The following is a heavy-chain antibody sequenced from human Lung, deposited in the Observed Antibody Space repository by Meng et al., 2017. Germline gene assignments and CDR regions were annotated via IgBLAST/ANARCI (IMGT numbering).Heavy chain of an antibody. CDR3: ARSEQWLDS. CDR2: TYYRSKWDN. V-gene: IGHV6-1*01. Sequence: QVHLQQSGPGLVKPSQTLSLTCAISGDSVCSKIAAWNWIRQSPSRGLEWLGRTYYRSKWDNGYAVSGRSRITINADTSKNQFSLQLNSVTPEDTAVYYCARSEQWLDSWGQGTLVTVSS. J-gene: IGHJ4*02. CDR1: GDSVCSKIAA. D-gene: IGHD6-19*01.